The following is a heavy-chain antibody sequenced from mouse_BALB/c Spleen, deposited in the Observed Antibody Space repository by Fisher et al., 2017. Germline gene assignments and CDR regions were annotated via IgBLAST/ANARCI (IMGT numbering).Heavy chain of an antibody. V-gene: IGHV1-39*01. CDR3: ARKGDAGRYFDV. D-gene: IGHD4-1*01. Sequence: KFKGKATLTVDKSSSTAYMQLNSLTSEDSAVYYCARKGDAGRYFDVWGAGTTVTVSS. J-gene: IGHJ1*01.